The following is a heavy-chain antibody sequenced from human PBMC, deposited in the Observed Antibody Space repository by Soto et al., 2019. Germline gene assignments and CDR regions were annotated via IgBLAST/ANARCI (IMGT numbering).Heavy chain of an antibody. CDR2: INHSGST. J-gene: IGHJ4*02. D-gene: IGHD3-10*01. CDR3: ARQQYYYGSGSSFDY. Sequence: QVQLQQWGAGLLKPSETLSLTCAVYGGSFSGYYWSWIRQPPGKGLEWIGEINHSGSTNYNPSLKSRVTISVDTSKNQVSLKLSSVTAADTAVYSCARQQYYYGSGSSFDYWGKGTLVTVSS. V-gene: IGHV4-34*01. CDR1: GGSFSGYY.